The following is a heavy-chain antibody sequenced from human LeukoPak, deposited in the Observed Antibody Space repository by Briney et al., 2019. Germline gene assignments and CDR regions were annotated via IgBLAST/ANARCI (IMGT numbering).Heavy chain of an antibody. CDR3: ARHDSSGLYNAFDI. J-gene: IGHJ3*02. V-gene: IGHV4-39*01. CDR1: GDSISSGDYY. D-gene: IGHD3-22*01. Sequence: SETLSLTCTVSGDSISSGDYYWSWIRQPPGKGLEWIGEINHSGSTNFNPSLKSRVTISVDTSKNQLSLRLSSVTAADTAVYYCARHDSSGLYNAFDIWGQGTMVTVSS. CDR2: INHSGST.